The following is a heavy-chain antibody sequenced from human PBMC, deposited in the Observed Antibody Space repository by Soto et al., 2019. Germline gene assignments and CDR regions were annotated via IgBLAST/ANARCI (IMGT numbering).Heavy chain of an antibody. V-gene: IGHV1-18*01. Sequence: QVQLVQSGAEVKKPGASVKVSCKASGYTFTSYGISWVRQAPGQGLEWMGWISAYNGDTNYAQKLQGRVTMTTDTSTSTAYMELRSLRSDDTAVYYCATAEPRIAALFNWFEPWGQGTLVTVSS. D-gene: IGHD6-13*01. CDR1: GYTFTSYG. CDR3: ATAEPRIAALFNWFEP. J-gene: IGHJ5*02. CDR2: ISAYNGDT.